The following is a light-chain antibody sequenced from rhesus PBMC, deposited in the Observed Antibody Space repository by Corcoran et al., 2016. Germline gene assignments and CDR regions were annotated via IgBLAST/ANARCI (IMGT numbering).Light chain of an antibody. J-gene: IGKJ4*01. V-gene: IGKV3-53*01. Sequence: QVILTQSPATLSLSPGERATLSCRASQSVSSSLAWYQQKPGQAPWLLIYGASSRATGIPDRCSGSGSGKEFTLTISSLEAEDFAVYYCQKYSSSPLTFGGGTKVELK. CDR1: QSVSSS. CDR2: GAS. CDR3: QKYSSSPLT.